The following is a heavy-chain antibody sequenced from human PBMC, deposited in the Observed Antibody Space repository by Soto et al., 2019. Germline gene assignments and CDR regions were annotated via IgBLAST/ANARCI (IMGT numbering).Heavy chain of an antibody. CDR1: GGTFSSYA. CDR3: ARDSSRCPPYYYYGMDV. V-gene: IGHV1-69*13. D-gene: IGHD6-13*01. Sequence: GASVKVACKGAGGTFSSYAISGVRQAPGQGLEWMGGIIPIFGTANYAQKFQGRVTITADESTSTAYMELSSLRSEDTAVYYCARDSSRCPPYYYYGMDVWGQGTTVTVSS. CDR2: IIPIFGTA. J-gene: IGHJ6*02.